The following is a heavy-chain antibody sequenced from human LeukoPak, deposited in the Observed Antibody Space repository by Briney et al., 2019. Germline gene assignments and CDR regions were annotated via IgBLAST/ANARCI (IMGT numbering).Heavy chain of an antibody. CDR3: ARESDHSVSQVDFDL. CDR2: IYSGGTT. Sequence: GGSLRLSCAVSGFTVSGNYMSWVRHAPGKGLEWVSLIYSGGTTYYADSVKGRFTISRDNSKNTLYLQMNSLRAEDTAVYYCARESDHSVSQVDFDLWGQGTMVTVS. V-gene: IGHV3-53*01. D-gene: IGHD1-14*01. CDR1: GFTVSGNY. J-gene: IGHJ3*01.